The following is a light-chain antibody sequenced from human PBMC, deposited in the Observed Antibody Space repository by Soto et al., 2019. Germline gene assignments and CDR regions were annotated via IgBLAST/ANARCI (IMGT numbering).Light chain of an antibody. Sequence: QSALTQPPAASGSPGQSVTISCTGTSSDVGAYNHVSWYQQYPGKAPKVMIYDVHKRPSGVPDRFSGSKSGNTASLTVSGIQAEDEADYYCASYAGSELYLFGGGTKLTVL. J-gene: IGLJ2*01. CDR2: DVH. CDR3: ASYAGSELYL. V-gene: IGLV2-8*01. CDR1: SSDVGAYNH.